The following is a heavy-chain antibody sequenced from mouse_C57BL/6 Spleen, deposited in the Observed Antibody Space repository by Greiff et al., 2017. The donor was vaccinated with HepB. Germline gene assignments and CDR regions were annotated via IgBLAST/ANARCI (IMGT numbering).Heavy chain of an antibody. V-gene: IGHV1-26*01. CDR1: GYTFTDYY. CDR2: INPNNGGT. Sequence: VQLQQSGPELVKPGASVKISCKASGYTFTDYYMNWVKQSHGRSLEWIGDINPNNGGTSYNQKFKGKATLTVDKSSSTAYMELRSLTSEDSAVYYCASYGNYGGYWGQGTTVTVSS. CDR3: ASYGNYGGY. D-gene: IGHD2-1*01. J-gene: IGHJ2*01.